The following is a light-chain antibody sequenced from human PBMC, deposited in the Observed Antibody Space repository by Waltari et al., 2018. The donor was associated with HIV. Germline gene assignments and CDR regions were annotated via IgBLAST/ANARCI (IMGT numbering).Light chain of an antibody. V-gene: IGKV3-20*01. CDR2: DAS. Sequence: IVLTQFPGTLSLSPGVRATVSCRASQNVGLNYLAWYQHRPGQAPRLLIYDASDRASGVPDRFTGSGSGTDFTLSISRLEPEDSAMYFCQQYTSAPFSFGQGTRLEIK. J-gene: IGKJ5*01. CDR3: QQYTSAPFS. CDR1: QNVGLNY.